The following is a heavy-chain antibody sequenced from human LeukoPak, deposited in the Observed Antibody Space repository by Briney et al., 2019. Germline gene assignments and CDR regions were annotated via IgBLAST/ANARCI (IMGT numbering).Heavy chain of an antibody. CDR3: ARSIYGSGSFGGFDY. CDR2: TYPGDSNS. D-gene: IGHD3-10*01. Sequence: GASLKISCKGSGYIFANYWIGWVRQMPGRGLEWMWITYPGDSNSRYSPSFQGQVTISADKSISTAYLQWSSLKASDTAMYYCARSIYGSGSFGGFDYWGQGTLVTVSS. V-gene: IGHV5-51*01. J-gene: IGHJ4*02. CDR1: GYIFANYW.